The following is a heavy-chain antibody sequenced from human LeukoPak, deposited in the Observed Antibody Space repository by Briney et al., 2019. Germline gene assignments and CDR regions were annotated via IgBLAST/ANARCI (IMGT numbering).Heavy chain of an antibody. J-gene: IGHJ4*02. CDR1: GYTFTSYG. D-gene: IGHD6-19*01. Sequence: ASVKVSCKASGYTFTSYGISWVRQAPGQGLEWMGWISAYNGNTNYAQKLQGRVTMTTDTSTSTAYMELRSLRSDDTAVYYCARGDYSSGWSYYFDYWGQGTLVTVSS. CDR2: ISAYNGNT. V-gene: IGHV1-18*01. CDR3: ARGDYSSGWSYYFDY.